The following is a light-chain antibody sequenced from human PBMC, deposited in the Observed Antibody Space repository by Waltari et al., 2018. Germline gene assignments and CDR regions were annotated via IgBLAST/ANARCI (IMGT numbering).Light chain of an antibody. Sequence: QSALTQPASVSGSPGQSITISCTGTSSDIGGYNYVSWYQQHPGKAPKLMIFDVSNRPSGVSNRFSVSNSGNTASLTISGLQAEDEADYYCSSYTSSSTLVFGGGTKLTVL. CDR1: SSDIGGYNY. CDR3: SSYTSSSTLV. V-gene: IGLV2-14*03. J-gene: IGLJ3*02. CDR2: DVS.